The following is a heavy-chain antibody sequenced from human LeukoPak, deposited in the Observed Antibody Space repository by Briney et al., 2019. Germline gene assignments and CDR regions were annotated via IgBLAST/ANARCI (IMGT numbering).Heavy chain of an antibody. CDR1: GFTFSSYA. Sequence: GGSLRLSCVASGFTFSSYAMSWVRQAPGKGLEWVSGISGSSGSAYYADSVKGRFTISRDNSKNTLYLQMNSLRAEDTAVYYCAKARGYYDTSGQSLDCWGQGTLVTVSS. CDR3: AKARGYYDTSGQSLDC. J-gene: IGHJ4*02. CDR2: ISGSSGSA. D-gene: IGHD3-22*01. V-gene: IGHV3-23*01.